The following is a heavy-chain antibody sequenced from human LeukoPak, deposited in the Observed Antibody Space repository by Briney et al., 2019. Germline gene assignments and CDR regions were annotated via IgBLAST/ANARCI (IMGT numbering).Heavy chain of an antibody. CDR3: ARWGSGSYQRPY. CDR2: INYGGST. CDR1: GGSLRGYY. Sequence: PSETLSLTCDVYGGSLRGYYWSWIRQPPGKGLEWISEINYGGSTTYNPSLKSQVTISIDTSKNQFSLNLTSATAADTAVYYCARWGSGSYQRPYWGQGTMVTVSS. D-gene: IGHD3-10*01. V-gene: IGHV4-34*01. J-gene: IGHJ4*02.